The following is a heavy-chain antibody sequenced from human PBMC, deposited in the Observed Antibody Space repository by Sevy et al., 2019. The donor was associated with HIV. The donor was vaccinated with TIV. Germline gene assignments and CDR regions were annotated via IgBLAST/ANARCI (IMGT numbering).Heavy chain of an antibody. CDR1: GFTFSDYY. D-gene: IGHD2-2*01. CDR3: ARVPAALHYYYYYYMDV. CDR2: ISSSGSTI. V-gene: IGHV3-11*01. J-gene: IGHJ6*03. Sequence: GGSLRLSCAASGFTFSDYYMSWIRQAPGKGLEWVSYISSSGSTIYYADSVKGRFTISRDNAKNSLYLQMNSLRVEDTAVYYCARVPAALHYYYYYYMDVWGKGTTVTVSS.